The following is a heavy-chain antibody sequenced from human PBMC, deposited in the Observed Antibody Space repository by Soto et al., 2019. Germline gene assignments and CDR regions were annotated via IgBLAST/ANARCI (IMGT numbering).Heavy chain of an antibody. D-gene: IGHD2-15*01. CDR3: ARGSTVAAILFDY. V-gene: IGHV4-31*03. J-gene: IGHJ4*02. CDR2: IYYSGST. CDR1: GDSISSGGYY. Sequence: PSETLSLTCTVSGDSISSGGYYWSWILQHPGKGLEWIGYIYYSGSTYYNPSLKSRVIISVDTSKNQFSLKLSSVTAAETVVYYCARGSTVAAILFDYWGKGTLVTVSS.